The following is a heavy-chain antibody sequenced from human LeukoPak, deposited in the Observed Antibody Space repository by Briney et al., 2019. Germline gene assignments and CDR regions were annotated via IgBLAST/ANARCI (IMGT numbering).Heavy chain of an antibody. CDR2: IYSGGST. CDR1: GFTFSSYE. D-gene: IGHD1-26*01. J-gene: IGHJ4*02. CDR3: ARDGGGSYHY. Sequence: GGSLRLSCVASGFTFSSYEMNWVRQAPGKGLEWVSVIYSGGSTYYADSVKGRFTISRDNSKNTLYLQMNSLRAEDTAVYYCARDGGGSYHYWGQGTLVTVSS. V-gene: IGHV3-53*01.